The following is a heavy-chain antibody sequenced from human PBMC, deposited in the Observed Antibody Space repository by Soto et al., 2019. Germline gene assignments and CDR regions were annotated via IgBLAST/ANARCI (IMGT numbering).Heavy chain of an antibody. D-gene: IGHD4-17*01. CDR2: IYSGGST. CDR3: ARDFVHGDHPEYFQH. V-gene: IGHV3-66*01. CDR1: GFGFGGFA. J-gene: IGHJ1*01. Sequence: GGSLRLSCAASGFGFGGFAMNWVRQAPGKGLKWVSVIYSGGSTYYADSVKGRFSISRDNSKSTLYLQMYSLRADDTAVYYCARDFVHGDHPEYFQHWGQGTLVTVSS.